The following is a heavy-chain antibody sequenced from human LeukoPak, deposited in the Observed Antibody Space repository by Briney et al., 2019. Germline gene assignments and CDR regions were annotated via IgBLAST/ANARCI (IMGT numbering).Heavy chain of an antibody. D-gene: IGHD3-10*01. J-gene: IGHJ4*02. V-gene: IGHV3-30*18. CDR3: AKAIWFGELYGSLDY. CDR2: ISYDGSNK. Sequence: GGSLRLSCAASGFTFSSYAMSWVRQAPGKGLEWVAVISYDGSNKYYADSVKGRFTISRDNSKNTLYLQMNSLRAEDTAVYYCAKAIWFGELYGSLDYWGQGTLVTVSS. CDR1: GFTFSSYA.